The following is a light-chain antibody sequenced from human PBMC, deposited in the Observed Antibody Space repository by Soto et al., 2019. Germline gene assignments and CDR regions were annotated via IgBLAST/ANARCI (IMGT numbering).Light chain of an antibody. J-gene: IGKJ4*01. CDR3: QHFDSFSGLP. CDR2: DAS. V-gene: IGKV1-5*01. CDR1: QSIDNY. Sequence: DIQMTQSPPSLSASVGDRVIITCRTSQSIDNYLNWYQQRPGKAPELLIYDASTLEGGVPSRFSGSGSGTEFTLTISSLQPDDFATYYCQHFDSFSGLPFGGGTKVDIK.